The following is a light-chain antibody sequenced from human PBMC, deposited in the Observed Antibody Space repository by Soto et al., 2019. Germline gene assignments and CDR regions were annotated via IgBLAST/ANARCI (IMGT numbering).Light chain of an antibody. J-gene: IGKJ1*01. CDR2: AAS. CDR1: QSISSY. CDR3: RQSYSTPWW. Sequence: DIQMTQSPSSLSASVGDRVTITCRASQSISSYLNWYQQKPGKAPKLLIYAASSLQSGVPSRFSGSGSGTDFTLTISSLQPEDFATYYCRQSYSTPWWFGQGTKVDI. V-gene: IGKV1-39*01.